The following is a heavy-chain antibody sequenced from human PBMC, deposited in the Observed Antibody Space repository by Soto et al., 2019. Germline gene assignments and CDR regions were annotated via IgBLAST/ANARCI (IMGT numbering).Heavy chain of an antibody. J-gene: IGHJ6*03. D-gene: IGHD2-15*01. CDR3: ARGDCVGGTCYSLACTFYYYMDV. CDR2: INSDGSVS. CDR1: GFTFSNYW. V-gene: IGHV3-74*02. Sequence: EVQLVESGGGLVQPGGSLRLSCAASGFTFSNYWMYWVRQAPGKGLEWVSRINSDGSVSSHADSVKGRLTISRDNVKNTLYLHMDSLRAEDTAVYYCARGDCVGGTCYSLACTFYYYMDVWGQGTTVTVFS.